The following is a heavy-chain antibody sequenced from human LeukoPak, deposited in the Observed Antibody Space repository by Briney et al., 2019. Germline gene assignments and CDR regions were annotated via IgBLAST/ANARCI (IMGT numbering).Heavy chain of an antibody. J-gene: IGHJ4*02. CDR3: ANQVVGYSGYDFPLWFDY. V-gene: IGHV3-23*01. Sequence: GGSLRLSCAASGFTFSSYAMTWVRQAPGKGLEWVSAISSSSDSTYYADSVKGRFTISRDTSKNTLYLQMNSLRAEDTAVYYCANQVVGYSGYDFPLWFDYWGQGTLVTVSS. D-gene: IGHD5-12*01. CDR1: GFTFSSYA. CDR2: ISSSSDST.